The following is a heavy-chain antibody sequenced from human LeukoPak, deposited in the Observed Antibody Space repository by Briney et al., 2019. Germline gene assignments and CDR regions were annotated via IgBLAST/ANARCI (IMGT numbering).Heavy chain of an antibody. CDR2: IKSDGITI. CDR1: GFTFSRYW. V-gene: IGHV3-74*01. CDR3: LRDLNWSLDQ. J-gene: IGHJ4*02. Sequence: GGSLRLSCAASGFTFSRYWMSWVRQAPGKGLVWVSRIKSDGITITYADSVKGRFTISRDNAKNTLYLQMNSLRAEDTAVYYCLRDLNWSLDQWGQGTLVTVSS. D-gene: IGHD1-20*01.